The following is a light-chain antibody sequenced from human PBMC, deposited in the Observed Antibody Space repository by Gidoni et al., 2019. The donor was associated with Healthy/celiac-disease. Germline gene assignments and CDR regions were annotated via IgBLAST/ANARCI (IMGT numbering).Light chain of an antibody. Sequence: QSVLTQPPSVSGAPGQRVTISCTGSSSNIGAGYEVHWYQQLPGTAPKLLIYGNSNRPSGVPDRSSGSKSGTSASLAITGLQAEDAADYYCQSYDSSLSALVVFGGGTKLTVL. CDR3: QSYDSSLSALVV. CDR2: GNS. V-gene: IGLV1-40*01. CDR1: SSNIGAGYE. J-gene: IGLJ2*01.